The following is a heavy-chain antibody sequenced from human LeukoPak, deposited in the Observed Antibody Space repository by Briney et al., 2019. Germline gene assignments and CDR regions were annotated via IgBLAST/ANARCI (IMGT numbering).Heavy chain of an antibody. CDR3: AKSVASSFSYFDY. CDR2: IRYDGSNT. J-gene: IGHJ4*02. CDR1: GFTFSSYG. V-gene: IGHV3-30*02. Sequence: PGGSLRLSCAASGFTFSSYGMHWVRQAPGKGLEWVTFIRYDGSNTYYADSVKGRFTISRDNFKNTLYLQMNSLRAEDTAIYYCAKSVASSFSYFDYWGQGTLVTVS.